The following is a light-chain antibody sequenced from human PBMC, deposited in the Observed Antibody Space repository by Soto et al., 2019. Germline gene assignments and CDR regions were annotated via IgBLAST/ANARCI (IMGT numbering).Light chain of an antibody. J-gene: IGKJ4*01. Sequence: EIVMTQSPATLSVSPGERATLSCWASQSVNIYSAWYQQKPGQAPRLLIFGASSRATGIPARFSGSGSGTEFNLTISSLQSEDFAVYFCQQYDDWLRLTFGGGTKVEIK. CDR2: GAS. CDR3: QQYDDWLRLT. V-gene: IGKV3D-15*01. CDR1: QSVNIY.